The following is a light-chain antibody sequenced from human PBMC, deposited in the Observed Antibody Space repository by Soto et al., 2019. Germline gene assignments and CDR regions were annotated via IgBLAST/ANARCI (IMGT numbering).Light chain of an antibody. CDR3: QQYYTIPWT. Sequence: DIVMTQSPDSLAVFLGERATINFKSIQCVLYNSKNMNYLAWYQEKPGQPPKLLIYWASTRESGVPDRFSGSGSGTDFTLTICSLQAEDVAVYYCQQYYTIPWTFGQGTKVDSK. CDR2: WAS. V-gene: IGKV4-1*01. J-gene: IGKJ1*01. CDR1: QCVLYNSKNMNY.